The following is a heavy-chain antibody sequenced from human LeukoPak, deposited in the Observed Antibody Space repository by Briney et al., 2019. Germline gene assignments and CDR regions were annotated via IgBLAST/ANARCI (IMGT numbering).Heavy chain of an antibody. D-gene: IGHD2-15*01. J-gene: IGHJ3*02. CDR1: GFTFSSYG. V-gene: IGHV3-30*18. CDR2: ISYDGSNK. Sequence: GGSLRLSCAASGFTFSSYGMHRVRQAPGKGLEWVAVISYDGSNKYYADSVKGRFTISRDNSKNTLYLQMNSLRAEDTAVYYCAKDVGGGAFDIWGQGTMVTVSS. CDR3: AKDVGGGAFDI.